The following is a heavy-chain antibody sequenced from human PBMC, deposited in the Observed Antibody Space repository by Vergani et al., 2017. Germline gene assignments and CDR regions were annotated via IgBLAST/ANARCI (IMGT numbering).Heavy chain of an antibody. Sequence: QVQLQESGPGLVKPSQTLSLTCTVSGGSISSGSYYWSWIRQPAGKGLEWIGRIYTSGSTNYNPSLKSRVTISVDTSKNQFSLKLSSVTAADTAVYYCARGRIAAAGRNFDYWGGGTLVTVS. J-gene: IGHJ4*01. V-gene: IGHV4-61*02. CDR3: ARGRIAAAGRNFDY. D-gene: IGHD6-13*01. CDR1: GGSISSGSYY. CDR2: IYTSGST.